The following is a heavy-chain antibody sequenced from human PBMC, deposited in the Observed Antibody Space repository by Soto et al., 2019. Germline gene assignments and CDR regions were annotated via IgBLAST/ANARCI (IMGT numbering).Heavy chain of an antibody. J-gene: IGHJ4*02. Sequence: ASVKVSCKASGYTFTGYYMHWVRQAPGQGLEWMGIINPSGGSTSYAQKFQGRVTMTRDTSTSTVYMELSSLRSEDTAVYYCAIPRAGKGSFDYWGQGTLVTVSS. CDR3: AIPRAGKGSFDY. V-gene: IGHV1-46*01. D-gene: IGHD6-25*01. CDR1: GYTFTGYY. CDR2: INPSGGST.